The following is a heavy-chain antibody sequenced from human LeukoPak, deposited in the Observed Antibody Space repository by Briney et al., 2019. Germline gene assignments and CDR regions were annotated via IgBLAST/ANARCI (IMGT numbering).Heavy chain of an antibody. CDR1: GGSISSCGSY. D-gene: IGHD5-18*01. CDR2: IYYSGST. J-gene: IGHJ6*02. CDR3: ARTAPGTSYGMDV. V-gene: IGHV4-31*03. Sequence: SQTLSLTCTVSGGSISSCGSYWSWIRQHPGKGLEWIGYIYYSGSTYYNPSLKSRVTISVDTSKNQFSLKLSSVTAADTAVYYCARTAPGTSYGMDVWGQGTTVTVSS.